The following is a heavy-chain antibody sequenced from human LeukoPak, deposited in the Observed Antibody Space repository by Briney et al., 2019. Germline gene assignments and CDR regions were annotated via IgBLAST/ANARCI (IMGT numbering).Heavy chain of an antibody. J-gene: IGHJ5*02. CDR3: ARGVAEQWLVQRWFDP. CDR1: GFTFSSYA. D-gene: IGHD6-19*01. CDR2: ISYDGSNK. Sequence: GRSLRLSCEASGFTFSSYAMHWVRQAPGKGLEGVAVISYDGSNKYYADSVKGRFTISRDNSKNTLYLQKNSLRAEDTAVYYCARGVAEQWLVQRWFDPWGQGTLVTVSS. V-gene: IGHV3-30*04.